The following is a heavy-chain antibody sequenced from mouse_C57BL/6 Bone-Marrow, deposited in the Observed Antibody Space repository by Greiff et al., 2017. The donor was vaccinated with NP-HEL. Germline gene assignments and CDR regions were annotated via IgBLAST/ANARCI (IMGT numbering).Heavy chain of an antibody. J-gene: IGHJ1*03. CDR1: GYTFTDYN. CDR3: ARRAYGNWYFDV. V-gene: IGHV1-18*01. D-gene: IGHD2-1*01. CDR2: INPNNGGT. Sequence: EVKLMESGPELVKPGASVKIPCKASGYTFTDYNMDWVKQSHGKSLEWIGDINPNNGGTIYNQKFKGKATLTVDKSSSTAYMELRSLTSEDTAVYYCARRAYGNWYFDVWGTGTTVTVSS.